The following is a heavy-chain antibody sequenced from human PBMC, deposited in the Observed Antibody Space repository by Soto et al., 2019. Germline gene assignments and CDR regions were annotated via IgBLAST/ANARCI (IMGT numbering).Heavy chain of an antibody. V-gene: IGHV1-3*01. J-gene: IGHJ2*01. CDR2: INAGNGNT. CDR1: GYTFTSYA. CDR3: AAEMATITVNYWYFDL. D-gene: IGHD5-12*01. Sequence: ASVKVSCKASGYTFTSYAMHWVRQAPGQRLEWMGWINAGNGNTKYSQKFQGRVTITTDTSTSTAYMELSSLRSEDTAVYYCAAEMATITVNYWYFDLWGRGTLVTVSS.